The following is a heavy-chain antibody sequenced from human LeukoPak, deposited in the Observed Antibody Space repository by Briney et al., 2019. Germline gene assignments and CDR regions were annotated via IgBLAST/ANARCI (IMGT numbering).Heavy chain of an antibody. V-gene: IGHV3-74*01. D-gene: IGHD6-19*01. J-gene: IGHJ4*02. Sequence: GGSLRLSCAASGFSFTTYWMHWVRQAPRKGLVWVSRVNTDGSSTTYADSVKGRFTISRDNAKSTLYLEMNTLRAEDTAVYYCTRGSGYSSGWYPFDSWGQGTLVTDSS. CDR2: VNTDGSST. CDR1: GFSFTTYW. CDR3: TRGSGYSSGWYPFDS.